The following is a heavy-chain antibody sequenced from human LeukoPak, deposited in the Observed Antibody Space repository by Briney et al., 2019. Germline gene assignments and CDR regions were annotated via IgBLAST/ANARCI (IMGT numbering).Heavy chain of an antibody. Sequence: SETLPLTCSVSGGSISSYYWSWLRQPAAKELDWIGRIYSTGSTNYNPSLKSRVTMSVDTSKNQFSPRLRSVTAANTAVYYCARQIASAGTAGFDFWGQGALVTVSS. CDR3: ARQIASAGTAGFDF. CDR1: GGSISSYY. CDR2: IYSTGST. J-gene: IGHJ4*02. V-gene: IGHV4-4*07. D-gene: IGHD6-13*01.